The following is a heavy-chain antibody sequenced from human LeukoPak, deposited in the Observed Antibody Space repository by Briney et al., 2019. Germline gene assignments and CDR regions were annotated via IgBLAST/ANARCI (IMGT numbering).Heavy chain of an antibody. CDR3: ARTYDFWSGPDYYMDV. Sequence: ASVKVSCKASGYTFTGYYMHWVRQAPGQGLEWMGWINPNSGGTNYAQKFQGRVTMTRDTSISTAYMELSKLRSDDTAVYYCARTYDFWSGPDYYMDVWGKGTTVTVSS. D-gene: IGHD3-3*01. J-gene: IGHJ6*03. V-gene: IGHV1-2*02. CDR2: INPNSGGT. CDR1: GYTFTGYY.